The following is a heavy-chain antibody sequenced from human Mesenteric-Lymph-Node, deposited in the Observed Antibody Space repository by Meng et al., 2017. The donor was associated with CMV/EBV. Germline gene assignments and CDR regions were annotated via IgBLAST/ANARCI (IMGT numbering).Heavy chain of an antibody. D-gene: IGHD3-22*01. CDR2: ISSSGNTI. CDR1: GFTFSSYA. J-gene: IGHJ4*02. Sequence: GGSLRLSCAASGFTFSSYAMHWVRQAPGKGLEWVSYISSSGNTIYYADSVKGRFTVSRDNAENSLYLQMNSLRAEDTAVYYCARDDRSYYYDSSGYSFDFWGQGTLVTVSS. V-gene: IGHV3-48*03. CDR3: ARDDRSYYYDSSGYSFDF.